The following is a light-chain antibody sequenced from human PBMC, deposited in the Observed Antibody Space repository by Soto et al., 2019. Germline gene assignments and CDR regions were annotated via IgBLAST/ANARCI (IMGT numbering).Light chain of an antibody. Sequence: DLQMTQSPSSLSASVGDRVTITCRASQTISNYLNWYQQKPGKAPKILIYAASSLESGVPSRFSGSGSGTDFTLTISSLQPEDFATYYCQQSYNTRAFGQGTKLEIK. V-gene: IGKV1-39*01. CDR2: AAS. CDR1: QTISNY. CDR3: QQSYNTRA. J-gene: IGKJ2*01.